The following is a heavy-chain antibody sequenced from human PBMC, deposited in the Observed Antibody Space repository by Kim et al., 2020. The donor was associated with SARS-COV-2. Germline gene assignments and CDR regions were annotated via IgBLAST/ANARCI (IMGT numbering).Heavy chain of an antibody. CDR1: GFTFAPFT. Sequence: GGSLRLSCAASGFTFAPFTMSWVRQVPGKGLEWVASISTGGGSIYYADSVKGRFTISRDNSKSTLFLQLNGLRVEDTAVYYCAKDRDSASWYGYFQSWGQGTLVTVSS. D-gene: IGHD6-13*01. V-gene: IGHV3-23*01. CDR2: ISTGGGSI. J-gene: IGHJ1*01. CDR3: AKDRDSASWYGYFQS.